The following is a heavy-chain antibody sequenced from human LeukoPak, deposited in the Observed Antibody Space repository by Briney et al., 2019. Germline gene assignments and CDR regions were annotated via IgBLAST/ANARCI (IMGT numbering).Heavy chain of an antibody. CDR2: ISESDGST. D-gene: IGHD6-13*01. Sequence: GGSLRLSCVASGFAFSNYAMSWVRQAPGKGPEWVSGISESDGSTYYTESVEGRFTISRDTSKNTLYLQMNSLRAEDTAVYYCAKGRLGAGGDFDYWGLGALVAVSS. CDR1: GFAFSNYA. CDR3: AKGRLGAGGDFDY. V-gene: IGHV3-23*01. J-gene: IGHJ4*02.